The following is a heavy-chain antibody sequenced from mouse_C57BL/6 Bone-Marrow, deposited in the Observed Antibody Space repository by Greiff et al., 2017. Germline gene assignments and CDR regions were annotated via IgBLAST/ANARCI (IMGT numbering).Heavy chain of an antibody. V-gene: IGHV1-7*01. J-gene: IGHJ4*01. CDR3: AREEDDYDAYYYAMDD. CDR1: GYTFTSYW. Sequence: QVQLQQSGAELAKPGASVKLSCKASGYTFTSYWMHWVKQRPGQGLEWIGYINPSSGYTKYNQKFKDKATLTADKSSSTAYRQLSSRTYEDSAVYYGAREEDDYDAYYYAMDDWGQGTSVTVSS. D-gene: IGHD2-4*01. CDR2: INPSSGYT.